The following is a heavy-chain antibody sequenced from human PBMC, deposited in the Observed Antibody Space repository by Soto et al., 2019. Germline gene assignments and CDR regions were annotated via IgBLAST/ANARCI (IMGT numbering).Heavy chain of an antibody. CDR3: ARDSRAINYGGNSVWVYYYYGMDV. V-gene: IGHV1-69*13. D-gene: IGHD4-17*01. CDR2: IIPIFGTA. Sequence: GPSVKFSCKSSVGTFSSYAISWVRQAPGQGLEWIGGIIPIFGTANYAQKFQGRVTINADESTSTAYMELSSLRSEDTAVYYCARDSRAINYGGNSVWVYYYYGMDVWGQGTTVTVSS. CDR1: VGTFSSYA. J-gene: IGHJ6*02.